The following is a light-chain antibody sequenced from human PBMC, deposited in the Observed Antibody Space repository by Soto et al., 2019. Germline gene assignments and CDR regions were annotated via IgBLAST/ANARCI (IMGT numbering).Light chain of an antibody. CDR2: EVS. Sequence: QSVLTQPASVSGSPGQSITISCTGTSSDVGGYNYVSWYQQHPGKAPKLIIFEVSHRPSAISNRFSGSKSGDTASLTISGLQAEDEADYYCSSFASTGTKMFGGGTKVTVL. CDR1: SSDVGGYNY. CDR3: SSFASTGTKM. V-gene: IGLV2-14*01. J-gene: IGLJ3*02.